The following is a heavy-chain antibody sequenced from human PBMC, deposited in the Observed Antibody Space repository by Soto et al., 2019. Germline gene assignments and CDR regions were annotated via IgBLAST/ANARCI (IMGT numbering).Heavy chain of an antibody. Sequence: QVQLVQSGAEVKKPGSSVKVSCKASGGTFSSYAISWVRQAPGQGLEWMGGIIPIFGTANYAQKFQGRVTITADESTSTAYMELSSLRSEDTAVYYCACTYPLTARTYYYGMDVWGQGTTVTVSS. J-gene: IGHJ6*02. D-gene: IGHD1-20*01. CDR2: IIPIFGTA. CDR1: GGTFSSYA. CDR3: ACTYPLTARTYYYGMDV. V-gene: IGHV1-69*01.